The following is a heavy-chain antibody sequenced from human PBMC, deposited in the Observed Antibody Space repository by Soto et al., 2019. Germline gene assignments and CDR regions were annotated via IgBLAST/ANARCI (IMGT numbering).Heavy chain of an antibody. CDR1: GFAFSDHY. V-gene: IGHV3-72*01. D-gene: IGHD3-10*01. CDR3: AVLWFGEPARFDY. CDR2: SRDKANSYST. J-gene: IGHJ4*02. Sequence: GGSLRLSCAASGFAFSDHYMDWVRQAPGKGMEWVGRSRDKANSYSTEYAASVKGRFTISRDDSKNSLYLQMNSLKTEDTAVYYCAVLWFGEPARFDYWGQGTLVTVSS.